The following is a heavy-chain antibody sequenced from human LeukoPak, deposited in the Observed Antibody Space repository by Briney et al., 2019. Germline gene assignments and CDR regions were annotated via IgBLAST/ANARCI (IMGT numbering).Heavy chain of an antibody. CDR1: GYTSTGYY. Sequence: ASVKVSCKASGYTSTGYYMHWVRQAPGQGLEWMGWINPNSGGTNYAQKFQGRVTMTRDTSISTAYMELSRLRSDDTAVYYCARDPTYYDFWSGYTFDYWGQGTLVTVSS. V-gene: IGHV1-2*02. CDR2: INPNSGGT. D-gene: IGHD3-3*01. CDR3: ARDPTYYDFWSGYTFDY. J-gene: IGHJ4*02.